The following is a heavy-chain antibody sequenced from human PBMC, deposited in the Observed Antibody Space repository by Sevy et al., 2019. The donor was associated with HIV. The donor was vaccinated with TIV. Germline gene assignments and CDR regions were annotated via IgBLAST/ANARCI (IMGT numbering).Heavy chain of an antibody. J-gene: IGHJ6*02. V-gene: IGHV1-2*07. CDR2: INPNRGGT. Sequence: ASVKVSCKAYGYTFSDYYMHWVRQAPGQGLEWMGWINPNRGGTNYAHKFQGRVTMTRDTSISTAYMELSSLRSDDTAIYYGARGMSAYLLANGMDVWGQGTTVTVSS. CDR1: GYTFSDYY. CDR3: ARGMSAYLLANGMDV. D-gene: IGHD3-3*01.